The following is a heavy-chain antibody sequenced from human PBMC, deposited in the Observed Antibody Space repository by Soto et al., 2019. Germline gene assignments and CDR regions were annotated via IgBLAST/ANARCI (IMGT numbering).Heavy chain of an antibody. V-gene: IGHV3-9*01. CDR1: GFTFNDYA. CDR2: ISWNGGKI. Sequence: EAQLVESGGGLVQPGRSLRLSCAASGFTFNDYAMHWVRQVPGKGLEWVSGISWNGGKIAYADSVKGRFTISRDNAKNSLNLQMSSLRAEDTALYYCVKDIFVGFFGDGFDIWGQGTMVTVSS. J-gene: IGHJ3*02. D-gene: IGHD1-26*01. CDR3: VKDIFVGFFGDGFDI.